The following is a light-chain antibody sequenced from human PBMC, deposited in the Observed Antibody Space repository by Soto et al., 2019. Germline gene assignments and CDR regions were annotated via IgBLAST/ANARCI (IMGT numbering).Light chain of an antibody. CDR2: EVN. Sequence: QSALPQPPSASGSPGQSVAISCTATSSDVGGYNYVSWYQQHPCKAPKLMIYEVNKLPSGVPDRFSGSKSGNTAYLTVSGRQAEDEAEYYCSSYAGSSNVFGTGTKVTVL. J-gene: IGLJ1*01. CDR1: SSDVGGYNY. V-gene: IGLV2-8*01. CDR3: SSYAGSSNV.